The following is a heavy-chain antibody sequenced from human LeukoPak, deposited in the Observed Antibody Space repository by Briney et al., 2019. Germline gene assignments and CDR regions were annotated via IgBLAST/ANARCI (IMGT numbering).Heavy chain of an antibody. Sequence: ASVKVSCKASGYTFTGYYMHWVRQAPGQGLEWMGWINPNSGGTNYAQKFQGRVTMTRDTSISTAYMELSRLRSDDTAVYYCARDLVAAAGTYLNWFDPWGQGTLVTVSS. D-gene: IGHD6-13*01. J-gene: IGHJ5*02. CDR1: GYTFTGYY. CDR2: INPNSGGT. V-gene: IGHV1-2*02. CDR3: ARDLVAAAGTYLNWFDP.